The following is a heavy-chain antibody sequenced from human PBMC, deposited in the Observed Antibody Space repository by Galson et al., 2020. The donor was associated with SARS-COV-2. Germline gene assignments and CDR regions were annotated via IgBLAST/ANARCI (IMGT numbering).Heavy chain of an antibody. CDR3: GRRKLIGDFVDY. D-gene: IGHD2-21*02. J-gene: IGHJ4*02. Sequence: GQSLKISCAASGFTFSSHGIHWVRQVPGDGLVWVSRISGDGSFTNYEDSVKGRFTISRDNTKNTLYLQMNSLRADDTAVYYCGRRKLIGDFVDYWGQVTLFTVSA. CDR2: ISGDGSFT. CDR1: GFTFSSHG. V-gene: IGHV3-74*01.